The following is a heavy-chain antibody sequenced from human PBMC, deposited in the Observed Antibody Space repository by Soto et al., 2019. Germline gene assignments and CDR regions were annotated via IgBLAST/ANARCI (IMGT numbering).Heavy chain of an antibody. Sequence: QLQLQESGPGLVKPSETLSLTCTVSGGSISSSKYYWGWIRQPPGKGLEWIGSIYSSGSTYYNPYSRSRVTISVYTPKNQFALKLTSVTAADTAVYYCATPVSSGYQGLEVWGQGAMVTVSS. V-gene: IGHV4-39*01. CDR2: IYSSGST. J-gene: IGHJ3*01. CDR1: GGSISSSKYY. D-gene: IGHD3-22*01. CDR3: ATPVSSGYQGLEV.